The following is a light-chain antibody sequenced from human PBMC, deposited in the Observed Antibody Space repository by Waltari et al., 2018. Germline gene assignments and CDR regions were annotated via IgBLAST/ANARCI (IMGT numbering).Light chain of an antibody. J-gene: IGKJ1*01. CDR3: QQYKSYKT. CDR1: QSFTTS. V-gene: IGKV1-5*03. Sequence: DIQMTQSPSTLSASVGDTVIIPFRASQSFTTSLAWYQQKPGKAPDVLIYGASNLESGVPSRFSGSGSGTEFTLTISSLQPDDFATYYCQQYKSYKTFGQGTRVEIK. CDR2: GAS.